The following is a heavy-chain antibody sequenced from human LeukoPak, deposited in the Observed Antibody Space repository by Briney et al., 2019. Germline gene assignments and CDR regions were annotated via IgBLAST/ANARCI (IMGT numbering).Heavy chain of an antibody. Sequence: ASVKVSCKAPGYTFNSYGISWVRQAPGQGLEWMAWISAYNGKTNYAQKFQGRGTMTTDRSTSTAYMELRSLTSDDTAVYYCAILLWFGEKNWFDPWGQGTLVTVSS. CDR3: AILLWFGEKNWFDP. CDR2: ISAYNGKT. D-gene: IGHD3-10*01. J-gene: IGHJ5*02. CDR1: GYTFNSYG. V-gene: IGHV1-18*01.